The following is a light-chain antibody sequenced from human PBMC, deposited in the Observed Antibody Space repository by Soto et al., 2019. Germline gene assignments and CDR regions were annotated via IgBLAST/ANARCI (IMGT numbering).Light chain of an antibody. CDR3: QQRFSWPLT. CDR2: DAS. J-gene: IGKJ4*01. V-gene: IGKV3-11*01. Sequence: PGERATLSCRASQSIGRYLAWYQQTPGQVPRLLIYDASDRATGIPARFSGSGSGTDFTLTISSLEPEDFAVYHCQQRFSWPLTFGGGTKVEIK. CDR1: QSIGRY.